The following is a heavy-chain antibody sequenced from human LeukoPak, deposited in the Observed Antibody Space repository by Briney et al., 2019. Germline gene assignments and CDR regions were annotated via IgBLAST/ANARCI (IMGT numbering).Heavy chain of an antibody. J-gene: IGHJ4*02. Sequence: ASVKVSCKASGYTXTGYYMHWVRQAPGQGLEWMGWINPNSGGTNYAQKFQGRVTMTRDTSISTAYIELGRLMSDDTAVYYCARDGEYGTGSYYRGCFDYWGQGTLVTVSS. V-gene: IGHV1-2*02. CDR3: ARDGEYGTGSYYRGCFDY. CDR2: INPNSGGT. CDR1: GYTXTGYY. D-gene: IGHD3-10*01.